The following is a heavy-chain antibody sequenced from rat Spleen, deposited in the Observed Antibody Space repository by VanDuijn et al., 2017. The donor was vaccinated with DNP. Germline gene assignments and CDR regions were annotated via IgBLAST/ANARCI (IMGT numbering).Heavy chain of an antibody. Sequence: EVQLVETGGGLVQPGGSLKLSCAASGFSFSDYDMAWVRQAPTKGLEWVASISPSGGSTYYRDSVKGRFITSRDNGESALFLQMDSLRSEDTATYYCTTSPLGFAYWGQGTLVTVSS. CDR3: TTSPLGFAY. CDR2: ISPSGGST. D-gene: IGHD3-5*01. J-gene: IGHJ3*01. V-gene: IGHV5-27*01. CDR1: GFSFSDYD.